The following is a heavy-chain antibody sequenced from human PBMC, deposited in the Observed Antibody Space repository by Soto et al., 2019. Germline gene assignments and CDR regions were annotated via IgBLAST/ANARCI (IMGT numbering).Heavy chain of an antibody. D-gene: IGHD1-1*01. CDR1: GFTFSHYG. CDR3: VSDETQLERRPSYGKDV. J-gene: IGHJ6*02. Sequence: QMQLEESGGGVVQPGRSLRLSCVASGFTFSHYGMHWVRQAPGKGLEWVAVIWHPGGNKYYADSVKGRLTISRDNARNTLYLQMDSLRGEDTGVYYCVSDETQLERRPSYGKDVWGRGTTVIVSS. V-gene: IGHV3-33*01. CDR2: IWHPGGNK.